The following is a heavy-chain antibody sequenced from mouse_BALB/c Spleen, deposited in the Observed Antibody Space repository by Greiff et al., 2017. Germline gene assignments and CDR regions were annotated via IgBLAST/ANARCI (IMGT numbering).Heavy chain of an antibody. CDR1: GFNIKDTY. CDR3: ASGVRREGLDY. V-gene: IGHV14-3*02. J-gene: IGHJ2*01. Sequence: EVKLQESGAELVKPGASVKLSCTASGFNIKDTYMHWVKQRPEQGLEWIGRIDPANGNTKYDPKFQGKATITADTSSNTAYLQLSSLTSEDTAVYYCASGVRREGLDYWGQGTTLTVAS. CDR2: IDPANGNT. D-gene: IGHD2-14*01.